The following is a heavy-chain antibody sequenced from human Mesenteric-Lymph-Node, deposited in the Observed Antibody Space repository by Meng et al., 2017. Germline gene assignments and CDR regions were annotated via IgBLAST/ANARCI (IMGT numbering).Heavy chain of an antibody. Sequence: KVSCKGSGYNFINHWIAWVRQMPGKGLEWMGIIYPGDSNTRYTPSFQGQVTISADKSISTAYLQWSSLKASDTAMYYCARHRYDSGNYYFDYWGQGTLVTVSS. CDR1: GYNFINHW. CDR2: IYPGDSNT. V-gene: IGHV5-51*01. CDR3: ARHRYDSGNYYFDY. J-gene: IGHJ4*02. D-gene: IGHD3-10*01.